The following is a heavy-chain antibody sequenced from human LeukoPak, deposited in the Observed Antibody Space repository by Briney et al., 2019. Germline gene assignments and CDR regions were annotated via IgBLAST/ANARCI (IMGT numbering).Heavy chain of an antibody. CDR1: GYTFTGYY. CDR3: ARGREIFGVVIMEKTFDY. J-gene: IGHJ4*02. V-gene: IGHV1-2*02. D-gene: IGHD3-3*01. CDR2: INPNSGGT. Sequence: ASVKVSCKASGYTFTGYYMHWVRQAPGQGLEWMGWINPNSGGTNYAQKFQGRVTMTRDTSISTAYMELGRLRSDDTAVYYCARGREIFGVVIMEKTFDYWGQGTLVTVSS.